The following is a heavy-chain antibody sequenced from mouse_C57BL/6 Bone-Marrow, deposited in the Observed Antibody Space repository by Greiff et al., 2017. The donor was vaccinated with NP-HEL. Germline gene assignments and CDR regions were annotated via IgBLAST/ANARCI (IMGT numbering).Heavy chain of an antibody. CDR1: GFSLSTFGMG. J-gene: IGHJ2*01. D-gene: IGHD2-3*01. Sequence: QVTLKVSGPGILQPSQTLSLTCSFSGFSLSTFGMGVGWIRQPSGKGLEWLAHIWWDDDKYYNPALKSRLTISKDTSKNQVFLKIANVDTADTATYYCARIAHDGSRGPHYFDYWGQGTTLTVSS. CDR3: ARIAHDGSRGPHYFDY. CDR2: IWWDDDK. V-gene: IGHV8-8*01.